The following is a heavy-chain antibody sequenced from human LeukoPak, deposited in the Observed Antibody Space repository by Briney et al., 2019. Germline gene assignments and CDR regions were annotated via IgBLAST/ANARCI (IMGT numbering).Heavy chain of an antibody. J-gene: IGHJ4*02. CDR3: ARDRALGSGKYYFDY. V-gene: IGHV4-34*01. Sequence: SETLSLTCASYGGSFSGYYWSWIRQPPGKGLEWIGEINQSGNTNYNPSLKSRVTISIDTSKNQFSLKLSSVTAADTAVYYCARDRALGSGKYYFDYWGQGTLVTVSS. CDR1: GGSFSGYY. D-gene: IGHD3-16*01. CDR2: INQSGNT.